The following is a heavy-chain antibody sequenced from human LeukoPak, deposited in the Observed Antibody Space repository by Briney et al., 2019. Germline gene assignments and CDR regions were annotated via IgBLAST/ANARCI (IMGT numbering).Heavy chain of an antibody. CDR3: AKDLVTGSLDY. Sequence: SGGSLRLSCAASGFTFRTSGMNWVRQAPGKGLEWVANIKQDGSEKYYVDSVKGRFTISRDNAKNSLYLQMNSLRAEDTAIYYCAKDLVTGSLDYWGQGTLVTVSS. CDR1: GFTFRTSG. V-gene: IGHV3-7*03. D-gene: IGHD3-10*01. J-gene: IGHJ4*02. CDR2: IKQDGSEK.